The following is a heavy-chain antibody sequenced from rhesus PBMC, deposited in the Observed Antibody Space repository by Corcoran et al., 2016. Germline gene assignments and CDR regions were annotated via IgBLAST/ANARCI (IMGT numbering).Heavy chain of an antibody. CDR2: IYGNSAST. V-gene: IGHV4S9*01. Sequence: QVQLQESGPGLVKPSETLSLTRAVSGGSISDRYYWNWIRQPPGKGLEWIGNIYGNSASTYYNPSLKSRVTISKDTSKNQFFLKLSSVTAADTAVYYCARSLYYSGTYFDYWGQGVLVTVSS. J-gene: IGHJ4*01. CDR1: GGSISDRYY. CDR3: ARSLYYSGTYFDY. D-gene: IGHD3-16*01.